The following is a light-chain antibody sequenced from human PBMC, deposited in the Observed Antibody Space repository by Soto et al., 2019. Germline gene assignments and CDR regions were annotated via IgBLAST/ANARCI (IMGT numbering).Light chain of an antibody. V-gene: IGKV1-39*01. Sequence: DVQMTQSPPSLSASVGDRVTITCRASQPIDRSLNWYQQKPGTAPKLLIYAASNLQSGVPSRFSGRGSGTDFTLTISGLQPEDSATSSCQQSHSLPCTFGPGTTLDI. CDR2: AAS. J-gene: IGKJ3*01. CDR1: QPIDRS. CDR3: QQSHSLPCT.